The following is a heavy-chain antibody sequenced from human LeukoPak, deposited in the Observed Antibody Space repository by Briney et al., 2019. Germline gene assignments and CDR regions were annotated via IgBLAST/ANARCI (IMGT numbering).Heavy chain of an antibody. D-gene: IGHD3-10*01. CDR1: GGSISSSSYY. V-gene: IGHV4-39*01. CDR2: IYCSGSA. Sequence: PSETLSLTCTVSGGSISSSSYYWGWIRQSPGKGLEWIGSIYCSGSAYYNPSLKSRLTISVDTSKNQFSLKLSSVTAADTAVYYCARCITMVRGVIRPPDYWGQGTLVTVSS. CDR3: ARCITMVRGVIRPPDY. J-gene: IGHJ4*02.